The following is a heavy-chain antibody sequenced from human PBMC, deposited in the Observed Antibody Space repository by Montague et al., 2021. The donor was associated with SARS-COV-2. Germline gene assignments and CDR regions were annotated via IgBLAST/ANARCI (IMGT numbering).Heavy chain of an antibody. D-gene: IGHD3-10*01. CDR3: ARPLNLYYYGSGSYSSWFDP. V-gene: IGHV4-38-2*01. CDR2: IYYSGST. J-gene: IGHJ5*02. CDR1: GDSISTDNW. Sequence: SETLSLTCVVSGDSISTDNWWTWVRLPPGKGLEWIGSIYYSGSTYYNPSLKSRVTISVDTSKNQFSLKLSSVTAADTAVYYCARPLNLYYYGSGSYSSWFDPWGQGTLVTVSS.